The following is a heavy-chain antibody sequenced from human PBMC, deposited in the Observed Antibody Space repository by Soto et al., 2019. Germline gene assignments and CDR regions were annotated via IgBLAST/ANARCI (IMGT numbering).Heavy chain of an antibody. V-gene: IGHV4-30-2*01. CDR3: AGGWLRAGY. J-gene: IGHJ4*02. D-gene: IGHD5-12*01. CDR1: GGSISSGGYS. CDR2: IYHSGST. Sequence: QLQLQESGSGLVKPSQTLSLTCAVSGGSISSGGYSWSWIRQPPGKGLEWIGYIYHSGSTYYNPSLKGRVTRSVDRPKDQWSLKLSSVTAADTAVYYCAGGWLRAGYWGQGTRVTVSS.